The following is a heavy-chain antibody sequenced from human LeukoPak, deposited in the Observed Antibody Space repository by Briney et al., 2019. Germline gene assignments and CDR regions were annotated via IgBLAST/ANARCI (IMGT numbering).Heavy chain of an antibody. CDR3: AARPGEVAVPFDY. CDR2: ISGSGGIT. D-gene: IGHD2-15*01. J-gene: IGHJ4*02. CDR1: GFTFSTFA. V-gene: IGHV3-23*01. Sequence: PPGGSLRLSCAASGFTFSTFAMTWVRQAPGKGLEWVSLISGSGGITYYADSVNGRFTISRDNCKNTLYLQMHSLRAEDTAVYYCAARPGEVAVPFDYWGQGTLVTVSS.